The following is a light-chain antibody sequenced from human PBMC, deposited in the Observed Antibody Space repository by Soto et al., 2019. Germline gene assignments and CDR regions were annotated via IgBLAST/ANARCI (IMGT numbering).Light chain of an antibody. CDR1: QSVSSY. V-gene: IGKV3-11*01. J-gene: IGKJ5*01. CDR2: DAS. CDR3: QQRRNWPPIT. Sequence: ETVLTQSPATLSLSPGERATLSCRASQSVSSYLAWYQQKPGQAPRLLIYDASNRATGIPARFSGSGSGTAFTLTISSLEPEDFAVYYCQQRRNWPPITFGQGTRLEMK.